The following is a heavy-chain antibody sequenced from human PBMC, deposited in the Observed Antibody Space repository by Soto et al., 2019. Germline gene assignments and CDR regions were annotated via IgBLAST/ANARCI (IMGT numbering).Heavy chain of an antibody. J-gene: IGHJ6*02. D-gene: IGHD6-13*01. V-gene: IGHV3-21*06. CDR1: GFTFSSYN. Sequence: GGSLRLSCAASGFTFSSYNMNWVRQAPGKGLQWVSSITRSSHYIYYADSVKGRFTISRDNGKSSLYLQMNGLRAEDTAVYYCAREKLAEYFYYGMDVWGQGTTVTVS. CDR2: ITRSSHYI. CDR3: AREKLAEYFYYGMDV.